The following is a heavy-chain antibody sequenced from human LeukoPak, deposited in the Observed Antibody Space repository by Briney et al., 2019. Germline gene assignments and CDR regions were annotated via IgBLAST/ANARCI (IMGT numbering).Heavy chain of an antibody. J-gene: IGHJ4*02. Sequence: SETLSLTCTVSGGSISSYYWSWIRQPPGKGLEWIGYIYYSGSTNYNPSLKSRVTISVDTSKNQFSPKLSSVTAADTAVYYCARGGSSSGWYDYWGQGTLVTVSS. CDR1: GGSISSYY. CDR3: ARGGSSSGWYDY. V-gene: IGHV4-59*01. D-gene: IGHD6-19*01. CDR2: IYYSGST.